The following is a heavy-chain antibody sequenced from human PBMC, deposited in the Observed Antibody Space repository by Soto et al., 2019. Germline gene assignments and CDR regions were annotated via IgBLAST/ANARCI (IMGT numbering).Heavy chain of an antibody. V-gene: IGHV3-23*01. CDR2: ISGSGGST. CDR1: GFTFSSYA. Sequence: PGGSLRLSCAASGFTFSSYAMSWVRQAPGKGLEWVSAISGSGGSTYYADSVKGRFTISRDNSKNTLYLQMNSLRAEDTAVYYCAKDRVFRVYSSSWYYFDYWGQGTLVTVSS. D-gene: IGHD6-13*01. J-gene: IGHJ4*02. CDR3: AKDRVFRVYSSSWYYFDY.